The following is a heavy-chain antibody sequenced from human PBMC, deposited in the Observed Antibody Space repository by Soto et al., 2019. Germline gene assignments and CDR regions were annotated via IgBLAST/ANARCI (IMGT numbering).Heavy chain of an antibody. V-gene: IGHV4-4*07. D-gene: IGHD3-22*01. CDR2: IYTSGST. Sequence: SETLSLTCTVSGGSISSYYWSWIRQPAGKGLEWIVRIYTSGSTNYNPSLKSRVTISVDTSKNQFSLKLSSVTAADTAVYYCARDRRYYDSSGYYYYFDDWGRGTLVTVSS. CDR1: GGSISSYY. J-gene: IGHJ4*02. CDR3: ARDRRYYDSSGYYYYFDD.